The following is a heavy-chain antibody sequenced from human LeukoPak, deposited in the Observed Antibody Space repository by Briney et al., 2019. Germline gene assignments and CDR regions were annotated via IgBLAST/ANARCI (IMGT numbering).Heavy chain of an antibody. V-gene: IGHV3-69-1*01. Sequence: GGSLRLSCAASGFTLSAYTMNWVRQSPGKGLEWVSTISSSGTLHYTDSVKGRFTISRDSAKNSLYLQMNSLRAEDTAVYYCAREARERGGFDYWGQGTLITVSS. D-gene: IGHD5-24*01. CDR3: AREARERGGFDY. CDR2: ISSSGTL. J-gene: IGHJ4*02. CDR1: GFTLSAYT.